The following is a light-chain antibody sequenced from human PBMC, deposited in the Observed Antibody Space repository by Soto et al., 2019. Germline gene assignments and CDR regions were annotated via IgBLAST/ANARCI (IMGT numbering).Light chain of an antibody. CDR1: QSVGTN. J-gene: IGKJ5*01. V-gene: IGKV3-15*01. CDR3: QQYDGWPPSIT. Sequence: EIVLTQSPGTLSVSPGERVTLSCRASQSVGTNLAWYQQKPGQAPRLLIYGAFTRATDIPARFSASGSGTEFTLTISSLQSEDFVVYYCQQYDGWPPSITVGQGTRLEIK. CDR2: GAF.